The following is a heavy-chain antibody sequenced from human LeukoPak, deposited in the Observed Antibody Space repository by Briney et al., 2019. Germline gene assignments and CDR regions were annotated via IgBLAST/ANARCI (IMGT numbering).Heavy chain of an antibody. Sequence: GGSLRLSCAASGFTFSDYYMSWIRQAPGKGLEWVSYISSSSSYTNYADSVKGRFTISRDNAKNSLYLQMNSLRAEDTAVYYCARVGGYCTNGVCYTEDYYFDYWGQGTLVTVSS. V-gene: IGHV3-11*06. D-gene: IGHD2-8*01. CDR2: ISSSSSYT. CDR3: ARVGGYCTNGVCYTEDYYFDY. CDR1: GFTFSDYY. J-gene: IGHJ4*02.